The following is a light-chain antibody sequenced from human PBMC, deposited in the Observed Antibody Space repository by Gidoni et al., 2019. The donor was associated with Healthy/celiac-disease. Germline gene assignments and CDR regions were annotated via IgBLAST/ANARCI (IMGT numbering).Light chain of an antibody. CDR3: QQYNSYSPT. J-gene: IGKJ2*01. Sequence: DSQMTQSPSTLSASVGDRVTITCRASQSISSWLAWYQQKPGKAPKLLIYDASSLESGVPSRFSGSGSGPAFTLPIRSLPPDDFATYYCQQYNSYSPTFGQGTKLEIK. CDR1: QSISSW. CDR2: DAS. V-gene: IGKV1-5*01.